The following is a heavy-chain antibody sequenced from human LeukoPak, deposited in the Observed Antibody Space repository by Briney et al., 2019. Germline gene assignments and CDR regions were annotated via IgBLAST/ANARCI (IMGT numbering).Heavy chain of an antibody. Sequence: GGSLRLSCAASGFTFRTYAMSWLRQTPGKGLDWVSAISGRGYGTYYADSVRGRFTISRDNSENTLYLQINSLRAEDTAVYYCAKVGSDILTGYFPSYYMHVWGKGTTVTVS. V-gene: IGHV3-23*01. CDR2: ISGRGYGT. CDR1: GFTFRTYA. J-gene: IGHJ6*03. CDR3: AKVGSDILTGYFPSYYMHV. D-gene: IGHD3-9*01.